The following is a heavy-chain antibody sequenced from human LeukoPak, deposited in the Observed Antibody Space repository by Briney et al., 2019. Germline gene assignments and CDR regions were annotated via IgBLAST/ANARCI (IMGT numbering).Heavy chain of an antibody. D-gene: IGHD3-3*01. CDR1: GLTVSSSF. J-gene: IGHJ3*02. V-gene: IGHV3-66*02. Sequence: GGSLRLSCAASGLTVSSSFMTWVLLASGKGLEWVSIIYPGGTTYSADSVKGRFTISRDDSKNTLYLQMNSLRPDDTAVYYCARLLRSGNTGFAFDIWGQGTMVTVSS. CDR3: ARLLRSGNTGFAFDI. CDR2: IYPGGTT.